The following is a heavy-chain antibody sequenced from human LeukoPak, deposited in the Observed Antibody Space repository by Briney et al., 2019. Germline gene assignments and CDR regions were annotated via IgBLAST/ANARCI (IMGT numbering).Heavy chain of an antibody. J-gene: IGHJ3*02. V-gene: IGHV3-21*01. CDR2: ISSSSSYI. Sequence: PGGSLRLSCAASGFTFSSYSMNWVRQAPGKGLEWVSSISSSSSYIYYADSVKGRFTISRDNAKNSLYLQMNSLRAEDTAVYYCASVRIAVAVTVHDAFDIWGQGQWSPSLQ. CDR3: ASVRIAVAVTVHDAFDI. CDR1: GFTFSSYS. D-gene: IGHD6-19*01.